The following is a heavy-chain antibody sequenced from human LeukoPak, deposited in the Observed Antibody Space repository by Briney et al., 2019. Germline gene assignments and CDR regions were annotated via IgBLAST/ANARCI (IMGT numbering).Heavy chain of an antibody. V-gene: IGHV4-38-2*01. CDR2: IYHSGST. J-gene: IGHJ3*02. CDR3: ARRLTGGREAFDI. D-gene: IGHD1-14*01. Sequence: PSETLSLTCAVYGGSFSGYYWGWIRQPPGKGLEWVGSIYHSGSTYYNPSLKSRVTISVDTSKNQFSLKLSSVTAADTAVYYCARRLTGGREAFDIWGQGTMVTVSS. CDR1: GGSFSGYY.